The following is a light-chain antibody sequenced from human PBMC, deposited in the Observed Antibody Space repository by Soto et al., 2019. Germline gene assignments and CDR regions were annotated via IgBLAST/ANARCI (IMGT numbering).Light chain of an antibody. CDR3: QQYGSSQS. Sequence: EIVLTQSPGTLSLSPGERATLSCRASQSVSSSYLAWYQQKPGQAPRLLIYGASSMATGIPDRFSASGSGTDFTLAISRLEPEDFAVYYCQQYGSSQSFGQGTKVEIK. CDR2: GAS. J-gene: IGKJ1*01. V-gene: IGKV3-20*01. CDR1: QSVSSSY.